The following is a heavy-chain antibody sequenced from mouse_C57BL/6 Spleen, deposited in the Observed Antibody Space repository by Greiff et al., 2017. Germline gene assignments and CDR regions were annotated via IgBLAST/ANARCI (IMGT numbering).Heavy chain of an antibody. Sequence: EVKLVESEGGLVQPGSSMKLSCTASGFTFSDYYMAWVRQVPEKGLEWVANINYDGSSTYYLDSLKSRFIISRDNAKNILYLQMSSLKSEDTATYYCARADYYGSNWYFDVWGTGTTVTVSS. V-gene: IGHV5-16*01. D-gene: IGHD1-1*01. CDR1: GFTFSDYY. CDR3: ARADYYGSNWYFDV. J-gene: IGHJ1*03. CDR2: INYDGSST.